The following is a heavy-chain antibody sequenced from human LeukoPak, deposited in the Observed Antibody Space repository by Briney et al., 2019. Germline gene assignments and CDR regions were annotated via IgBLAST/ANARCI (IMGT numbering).Heavy chain of an antibody. Sequence: GGSLRPSCAASGFTVSSNYMSWVRQAPGKGLEWVSVIYSGGSTYYADSVKGRFTISRDNSKNTLYLQMNSLRAEDTAVYYCARAPSGSFINYYYYYMDVWGKGTTVTVSS. J-gene: IGHJ6*03. V-gene: IGHV3-53*01. CDR2: IYSGGST. CDR1: GFTVSSNY. CDR3: ARAPSGSFINYYYYYMDV. D-gene: IGHD6-19*01.